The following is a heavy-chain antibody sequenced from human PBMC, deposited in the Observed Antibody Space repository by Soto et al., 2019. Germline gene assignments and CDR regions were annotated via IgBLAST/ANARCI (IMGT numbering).Heavy chain of an antibody. J-gene: IGHJ4*02. CDR2: ISSGSTTI. CDR3: ARVRGYSYGNFDY. D-gene: IGHD5-18*01. Sequence: GGSLRLSCAASGFTLSSYSMNWVRQAPGKGLEWVSYISSGSTTIYYADSVKGRFTISRDNVENSLSLQMNSLRDEDTAVYYCARVRGYSYGNFDYWGQGTLVTVSS. CDR1: GFTLSSYS. V-gene: IGHV3-48*02.